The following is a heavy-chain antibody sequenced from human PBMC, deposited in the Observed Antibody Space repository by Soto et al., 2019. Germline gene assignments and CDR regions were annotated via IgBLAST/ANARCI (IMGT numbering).Heavy chain of an antibody. CDR1: GFSIPTSGMG. CDR3: THSTRQGRCSGGDWYYIDL. V-gene: IGHV2-5*02. D-gene: IGHD2-15*01. J-gene: IGHJ4*02. CDR2: IFWDDDK. Sequence: QITLKESGPTLVQPTQTLTLTCSFSGFSIPTSGMGMGWVRQSPGNALEWLAIIFWDDDKRYNPSLKTRLTISKDASKNQVVLTMTNMDPVDRATYCCTHSTRQGRCSGGDWYYIDLWGQGTLVTVSS.